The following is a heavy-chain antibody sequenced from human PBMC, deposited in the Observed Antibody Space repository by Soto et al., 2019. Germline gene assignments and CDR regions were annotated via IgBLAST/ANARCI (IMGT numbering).Heavy chain of an antibody. D-gene: IGHD2-2*01. J-gene: IGHJ4*02. CDR2: IYYSGST. CDR1: GGSISSGGYY. V-gene: IGHV4-31*03. CDR3: ARQAVPAAIVY. Sequence: SETLSLTCTVSGGSISSGGYYWSWIRQHPGKGLEWIGYIYYSGSTYYNPSLKSRVTISVDTSKNQFSLKLSSVTAADTAVYYCARQAVPAAIVYWGQGTLVTVSS.